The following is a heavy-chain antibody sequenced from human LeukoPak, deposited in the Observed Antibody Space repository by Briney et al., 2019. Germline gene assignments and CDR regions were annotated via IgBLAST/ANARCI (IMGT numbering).Heavy chain of an antibody. CDR1: GFTFSSYA. CDR3: ARGRYCSGGSFINWFDP. Sequence: PGGSLRLSCVASGFTFSSYAMSWVRQAPGKGLEWVSAISGSGGSTYYADSVKGRFTISRDNSKNTLYLQMNSLRAEDTAVYYCARGRYCSGGSFINWFDPWGQGTLVTVSS. D-gene: IGHD2-15*01. V-gene: IGHV3-23*01. CDR2: ISGSGGST. J-gene: IGHJ5*02.